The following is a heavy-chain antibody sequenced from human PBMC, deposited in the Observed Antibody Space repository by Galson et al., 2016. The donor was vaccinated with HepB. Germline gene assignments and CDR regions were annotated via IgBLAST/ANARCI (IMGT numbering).Heavy chain of an antibody. D-gene: IGHD6-19*01. CDR2: IYWDDDK. Sequence: PALVKPTQTLTLTCDLSGFSITTPGVGVGWIRQPPGKALQWLALIYWDDDKAYSPSLRTRLTITKDTSKNQVVLTMTNMDPVDTGTYYCAHILPQWLYYFDYWGQGTLVTVSS. CDR1: GFSITTPGVG. J-gene: IGHJ4*02. V-gene: IGHV2-5*02. CDR3: AHILPQWLYYFDY.